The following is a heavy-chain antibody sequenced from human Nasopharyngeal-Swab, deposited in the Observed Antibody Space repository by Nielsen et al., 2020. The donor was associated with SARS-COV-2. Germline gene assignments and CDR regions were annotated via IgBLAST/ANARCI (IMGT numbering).Heavy chain of an antibody. D-gene: IGHD2/OR15-2a*01. J-gene: IGHJ5*02. Sequence: GGSLRLSCAASGFTFSSYDMHWVRQATGKGLEWVAYISSSGGTNNYADSVRGRFTISRDNAKNSLYLQMNSLRAEDTAVYYCARYSGEYGHGSWGQGTLVTVSS. CDR2: ISSSGGTN. CDR3: ARYSGEYGHGS. V-gene: IGHV3-48*01. CDR1: GFTFSSYD.